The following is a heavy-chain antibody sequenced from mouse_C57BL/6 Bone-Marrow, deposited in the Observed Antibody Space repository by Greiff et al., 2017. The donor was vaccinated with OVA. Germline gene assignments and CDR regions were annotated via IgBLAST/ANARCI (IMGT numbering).Heavy chain of an antibody. CDR1: GYTFTDYE. CDR3: TRLTTVVEDYAMDY. Sequence: VQLQESGAELVRPGASVTLSCKASGYTFTDYEMHWVKQTPVPGLEWIGAIDPETGGTAYNQKFKGKAILTADKSSSTAYMELRSLTSEDSAVYYCTRLTTVVEDYAMDYWGQGTSVTVSS. J-gene: IGHJ4*01. V-gene: IGHV1-15*01. D-gene: IGHD1-1*01. CDR2: IDPETGGT.